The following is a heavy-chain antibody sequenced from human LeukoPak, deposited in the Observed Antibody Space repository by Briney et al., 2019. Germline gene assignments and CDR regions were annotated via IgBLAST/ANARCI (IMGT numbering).Heavy chain of an antibody. CDR3: AKGYCSSTSCYVWY. CDR2: ISGDGGST. J-gene: IGHJ4*02. CDR1: GFTFDDYA. D-gene: IGHD2-2*01. V-gene: IGHV3-43*02. Sequence: GGSLRLSCAASGFTFDDYAMHWVRQAPGKGLEWVSLISGDGGSTYYADSVKGRFTISRDNSNNSLYLQMNSLRTEDMALYYCAKGYCSSTSCYVWYWGQGTLVTVSS.